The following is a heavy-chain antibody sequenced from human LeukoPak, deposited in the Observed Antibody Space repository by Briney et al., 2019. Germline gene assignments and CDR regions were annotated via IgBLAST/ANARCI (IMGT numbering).Heavy chain of an antibody. D-gene: IGHD4-17*01. CDR3: ATGDHSSFDY. J-gene: IGHJ4*02. CDR1: CCSISRWY. Sequence: PSDTLSLTCTVKCCSISRWYWSWIRQPAGTVLEWIVRFYNSGSTKYNPSLQSRVSMSVDTSKNQFSLKLVPVTAADTAVYYCATGDHSSFDYWGQGALVTVSS. CDR2: FYNSGST. V-gene: IGHV4-4*07.